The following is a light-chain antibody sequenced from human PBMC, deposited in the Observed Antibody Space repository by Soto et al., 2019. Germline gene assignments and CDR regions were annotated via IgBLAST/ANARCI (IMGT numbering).Light chain of an antibody. J-gene: IGKJ3*01. CDR1: QSVSSY. V-gene: IGKV3-15*01. CDR2: DAS. Sequence: EIVVTQSPATLSVSPGERATLSCRASQSVSSYLAWYQQKPGQAPRLLIFDASTRATGIPARFSGSGSGTEFTLTISSLQSEDFVVYYCQQYNNWPRTFGPGTKVDIK. CDR3: QQYNNWPRT.